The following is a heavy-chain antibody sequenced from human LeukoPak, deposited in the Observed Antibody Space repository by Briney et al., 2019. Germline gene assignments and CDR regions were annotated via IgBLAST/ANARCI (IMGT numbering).Heavy chain of an antibody. D-gene: IGHD6-13*01. CDR2: VYYTGRT. V-gene: IGHV4-39*01. CDR3: ASPGHSSSTWFDP. CDR1: GGSISSSSYY. J-gene: IGHJ5*02. Sequence: SESLSLTCTVSGGSISSSSYYWGWIRQPPGKGLEWIGIVYYTGRTYYNPSLKSRVTISVDTSKNQLSLKLRSVTAADTALYYCASPGHSSSTWFDPWGQGTLVTVSS.